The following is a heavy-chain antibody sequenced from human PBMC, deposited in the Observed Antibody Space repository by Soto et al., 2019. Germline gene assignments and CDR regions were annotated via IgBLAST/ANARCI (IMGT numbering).Heavy chain of an antibody. J-gene: IGHJ5*02. Sequence: PSETLSLTCAVYGVSFSYYYWSWIRQPPGKGLEWIGEINHSGSTNYTPSLKSRATISVDTSKNQFSLKLSSVTAADTAVYYCAGFFGYRYGRVDPWGQGTLVTVSS. CDR2: INHSGST. CDR1: GVSFSYYY. CDR3: AGFFGYRYGRVDP. V-gene: IGHV4-34*01. D-gene: IGHD5-18*01.